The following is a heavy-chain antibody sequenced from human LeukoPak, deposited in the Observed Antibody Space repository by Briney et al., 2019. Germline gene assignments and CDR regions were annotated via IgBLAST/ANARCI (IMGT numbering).Heavy chain of an antibody. CDR3: ARAPSVGVVVPFDY. CDR2: IYYSGST. CDR1: GGSISSYY. D-gene: IGHD2-2*01. Sequence: SETLSLTCTVSGGSISSYYWSWIRQPPGKGLEWIGYIYYSGSTNYSPSLKSRVTISVDTSKNQFSLKLSSVIAADTAVYYCARAPSVGVVVPFDYWDQGTLVTVSS. V-gene: IGHV4-59*01. J-gene: IGHJ4*02.